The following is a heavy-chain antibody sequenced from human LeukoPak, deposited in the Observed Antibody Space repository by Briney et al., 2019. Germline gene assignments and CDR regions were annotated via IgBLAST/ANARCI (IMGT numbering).Heavy chain of an antibody. V-gene: IGHV4-59*08. D-gene: IGHD3-16*01. Sequence: SGTLSLTCTVSGGSINGYYWTWIRQPPGKGLEWIGYIYYSGSTNYNPSLKSRVTLSVHTSKNQFSLRLSSVTAADTAIYYCARRRLGDAFDVWGQGTMVAVSS. J-gene: IGHJ3*01. CDR3: ARRRLGDAFDV. CDR2: IYYSGST. CDR1: GGSINGYY.